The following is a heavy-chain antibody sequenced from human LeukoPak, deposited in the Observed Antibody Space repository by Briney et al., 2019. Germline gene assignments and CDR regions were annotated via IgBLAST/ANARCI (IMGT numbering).Heavy chain of an antibody. D-gene: IGHD1-1*01. CDR1: GFTFSDHV. CDR2: IKEDGSEK. CDR3: ARGGTFVSDY. Sequence: PGGSLRLSCAASGFTFSDHVMHWVRQAPGKGLEWVANIKEDGSEKYYVDSMKGRFTVSRDNAKNSLYLQMDSLRAEDTAVYYCARGGTFVSDYWGQGTLVTVSS. V-gene: IGHV3-7*01. J-gene: IGHJ4*02.